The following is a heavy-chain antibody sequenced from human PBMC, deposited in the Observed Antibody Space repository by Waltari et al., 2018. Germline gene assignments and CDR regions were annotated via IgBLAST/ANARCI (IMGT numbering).Heavy chain of an antibody. V-gene: IGHV1-69*02. J-gene: IGHJ6*02. CDR1: GGTFTSER. D-gene: IGHD3-22*01. Sequence: QVQLVQSGAAAKKPGSSVRVSCRASGGTFTSERVNRVRQAPGKGLEWMGRIMPDISETKYAVKFQGRITITADKSTGTVYMELSSLRSDDTAVYYCAGGDGGYYYHKMDVWGQGTTVTVSS. CDR2: IMPDISET. CDR3: AGGDGGYYYHKMDV.